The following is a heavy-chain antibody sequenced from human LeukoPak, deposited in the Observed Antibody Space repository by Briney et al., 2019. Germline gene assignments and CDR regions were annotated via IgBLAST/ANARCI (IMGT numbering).Heavy chain of an antibody. J-gene: IGHJ4*02. CDR1: GFTFSTYA. CDR3: SRDRGGGDIYFDY. V-gene: IGHV3-23*01. CDR2: ITYSGDAT. Sequence: PGGSLRLSCAASGFTFSTYAMTWVRQAPGRGLEWVAAITYSGDATYYADSVQGRFTISRDNAKNSLYLQMSSLGAEDTAIYYCSRDRGGGDIYFDYWGQGTLVTVSS. D-gene: IGHD2-21*02.